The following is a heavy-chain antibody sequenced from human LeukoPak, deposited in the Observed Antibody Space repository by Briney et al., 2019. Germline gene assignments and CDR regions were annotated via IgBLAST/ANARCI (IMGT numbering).Heavy chain of an antibody. CDR1: GGSIATYF. D-gene: IGHD6-13*01. CDR3: ARDLRYSSSWYWFDP. CDR2: IYYSGST. V-gene: IGHV4-59*01. J-gene: IGHJ5*02. Sequence: SETLSLTCTVSGGSIATYFWNWIRQPAGKDLEWIGYIYYSGSTNYNPSLKSRVTISVDTSKNQFSLKLSSVTAADTAVYYCARDLRYSSSWYWFDPWGQGTLVTVSS.